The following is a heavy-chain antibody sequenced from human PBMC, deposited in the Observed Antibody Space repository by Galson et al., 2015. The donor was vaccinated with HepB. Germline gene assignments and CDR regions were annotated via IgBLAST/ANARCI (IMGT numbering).Heavy chain of an antibody. V-gene: IGHV3-30*18. D-gene: IGHD6-19*01. CDR2: ISYDGSNK. CDR1: GFTFSSYG. Sequence: SLRLSCAASGFTFSSYGMHWVRQAPGKGLEWVAVISYDGSNKYYADSVKGRFTISRDNSKNTLYLQMNSLRAEDTAVYYCAKHSGLDYWGQGTLVTVSS. CDR3: AKHSGLDY. J-gene: IGHJ4*02.